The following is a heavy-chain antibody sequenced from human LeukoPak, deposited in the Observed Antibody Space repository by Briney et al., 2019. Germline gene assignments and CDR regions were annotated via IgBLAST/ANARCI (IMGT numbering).Heavy chain of an antibody. V-gene: IGHV1-2*02. J-gene: IGHJ1*01. D-gene: IGHD2-2*01. CDR2: INPNSGGT. CDR3: ARVGCSSTSCYEYFQH. Sequence: GASVKVSCEASGYTFTGYYMHWVRQAPGQGLEWMGWINPNSGGTNYAQKFQGRVTMTRDTPISTAYMELSRLRSDDTAVYYCARVGCSSTSCYEYFQHWGQGTLVTVSS. CDR1: GYTFTGYY.